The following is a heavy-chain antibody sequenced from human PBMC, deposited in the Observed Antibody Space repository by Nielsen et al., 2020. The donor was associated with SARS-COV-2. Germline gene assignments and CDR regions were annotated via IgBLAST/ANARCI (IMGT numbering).Heavy chain of an antibody. J-gene: IGHJ5*02. V-gene: IGHV4-39*01. Sequence: WIRQPPGKGLEWIGSIYYSGSTYYNPSFKSRLTISIDTSKNQFSLKLSSVTAADTAVYYCARLYYDSNGYYGQPTLNQKNWFDPWGQGTLVTVSS. CDR2: IYYSGST. CDR3: ARLYYDSNGYYGQPTLNQKNWFDP. D-gene: IGHD3-22*01.